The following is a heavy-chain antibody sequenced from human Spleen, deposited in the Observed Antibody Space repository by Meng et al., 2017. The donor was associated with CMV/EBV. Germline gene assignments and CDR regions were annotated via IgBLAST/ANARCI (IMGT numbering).Heavy chain of an antibody. V-gene: IGHV3-21*01. Sequence: GESLKISCAASGFTFSSYSMNWVRQAPGKGLEWVSSISSSTSYKSYADSVKGRFTISRDNAKNSLYLQMNSLRAEDTAMYYCARDRECSSTSCDIGDRYYYYGMDVWGQGTTVTVSS. CDR3: ARDRECSSTSCDIGDRYYYYGMDV. CDR1: GFTFSSYS. CDR2: ISSSTSYK. J-gene: IGHJ6*02. D-gene: IGHD2-2*02.